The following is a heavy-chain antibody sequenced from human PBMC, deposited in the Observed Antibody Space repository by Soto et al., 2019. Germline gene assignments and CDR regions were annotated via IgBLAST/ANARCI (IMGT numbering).Heavy chain of an antibody. CDR2: ISSSSSTI. D-gene: IGHD3-22*01. CDR3: ARDGYRYYYDSSGYRDAFDI. J-gene: IGHJ3*02. Sequence: PGGSLRLSCAASGFTFSSYSMNWVRQAPGKGLEWVSYISSSSSTIYYADSVKGRFTISRDNAKNSLYLQMNSLRDEDTAVYYCARDGYRYYYDSSGYRDAFDIWGQGTMVTVSS. CDR1: GFTFSSYS. V-gene: IGHV3-48*02.